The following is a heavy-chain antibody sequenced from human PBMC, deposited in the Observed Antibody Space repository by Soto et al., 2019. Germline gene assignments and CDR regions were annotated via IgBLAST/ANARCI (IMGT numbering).Heavy chain of an antibody. CDR2: INSDGSIT. CDR1: GFTFSSYW. V-gene: IGHV3-74*01. J-gene: IGHJ6*02. CDR3: ALTKVVVVPASSDYGMDV. Sequence: EVQLVESGGGLVQPGGSLRLSCAASGFTFSSYWMHWVRQAPGKGLVWVSRINSDGSITHYADSVKGRFTISRDNAKDTLFLQMTSLRVEDPATYYCALTKVVVVPASSDYGMDVWGQGTTVTVSS. D-gene: IGHD2-15*01.